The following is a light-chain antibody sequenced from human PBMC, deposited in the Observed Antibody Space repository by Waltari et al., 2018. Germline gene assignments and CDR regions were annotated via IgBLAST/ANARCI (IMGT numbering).Light chain of an antibody. V-gene: IGKV3-20*01. CDR3: QHDDGSVVT. Sequence: DTVLTQSPDTVSLSPGDRGTLSCMASQSVTSIALSWFQQRPGQAPRLLIYGASNMATDSPERFSGSGSGTDFTLTISRLEPEDFAVYYCQHDDGSVVTFGGGTKVEI. CDR1: QSVTSIA. J-gene: IGKJ4*01. CDR2: GAS.